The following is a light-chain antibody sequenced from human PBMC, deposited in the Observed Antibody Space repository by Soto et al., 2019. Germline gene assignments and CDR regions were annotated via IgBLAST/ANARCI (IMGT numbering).Light chain of an antibody. J-gene: IGLJ1*01. CDR1: SSDVGGYNY. Sequence: QSVLTQPASVSGSPGQSITISCTGTSSDVGGYNYVSWYQQHPGKAPKLMIYAVSNRPSGVSTRFSGSKSGNTVSLTISGLQAEDEADYHCSSYTTSSTRLYVFGTGTKVTVL. CDR2: AVS. CDR3: SSYTTSSTRLYV. V-gene: IGLV2-14*01.